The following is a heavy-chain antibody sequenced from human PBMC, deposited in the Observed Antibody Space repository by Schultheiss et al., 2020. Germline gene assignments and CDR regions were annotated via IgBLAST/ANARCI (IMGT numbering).Heavy chain of an antibody. CDR2: ISWDGGST. D-gene: IGHD3-9*01. V-gene: IGHV3-43*01. CDR3: AKDSHILTGYYTGAIDY. J-gene: IGHJ4*02. Sequence: GGSLRLSCAASGFTFDDYTMHWVRQAPGKGLEWVSLISWDGGSTYYADSVKGRFTISRDNSKNSLYLQMNSLRTEDTALYYCAKDSHILTGYYTGAIDYWGKGTLGTVAA. CDR1: GFTFDDYT.